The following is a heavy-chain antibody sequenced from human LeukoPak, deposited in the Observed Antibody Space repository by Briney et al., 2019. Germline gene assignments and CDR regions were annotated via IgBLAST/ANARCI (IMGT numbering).Heavy chain of an antibody. Sequence: PSETLSLTCAVYGGSFSGYYWSWIRQPPGKGLEWIGEINHSGSTNYNPSLKSRVTIPVDTSKNQFSLKLSSVTAADTAVYYCAHRRSGISGGSCFDYWGQGTLVTVSS. J-gene: IGHJ4*02. V-gene: IGHV4-34*01. CDR3: AHRRSGISGGSCFDY. CDR1: GGSFSGYY. CDR2: INHSGST. D-gene: IGHD2-15*01.